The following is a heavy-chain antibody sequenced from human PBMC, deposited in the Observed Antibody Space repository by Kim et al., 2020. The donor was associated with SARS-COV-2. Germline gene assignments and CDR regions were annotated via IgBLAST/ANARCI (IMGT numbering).Heavy chain of an antibody. CDR1: GFTFSSYW. Sequence: GGSLRLSCAASGFTFSSYWMSWVRQAPGKGLEWVASIKPDGSDKYYVDSVRGRFTISRDNAKNSLYLQMNSLRAEDTAVYYCARAPGYYDILTGYPYYFDYWGQGTLVTVSS. CDR2: IKPDGSDK. J-gene: IGHJ4*02. D-gene: IGHD3-9*01. V-gene: IGHV3-7*03. CDR3: ARAPGYYDILTGYPYYFDY.